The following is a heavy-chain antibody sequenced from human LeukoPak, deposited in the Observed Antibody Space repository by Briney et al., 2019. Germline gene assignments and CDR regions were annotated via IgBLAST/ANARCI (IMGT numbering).Heavy chain of an antibody. Sequence: ASVKVSSKASGGTFSSYAISWVRQAPGQGLEWMGRIIPILGIANYAQKFQGRVTITADKSTSTAYMELSSLRSEDTAVYYCARARILGSIADYDYWGQGTLVTVSS. V-gene: IGHV1-69*04. D-gene: IGHD3-3*01. CDR2: IIPILGIA. CDR1: GGTFSSYA. J-gene: IGHJ4*02. CDR3: ARARILGSIADYDY.